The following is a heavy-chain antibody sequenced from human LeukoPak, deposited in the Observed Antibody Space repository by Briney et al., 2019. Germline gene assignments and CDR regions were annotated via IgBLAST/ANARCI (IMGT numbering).Heavy chain of an antibody. J-gene: IGHJ3*02. V-gene: IGHV1-2*02. CDR1: GYTFTGYY. CDR3: ARVGATNDAFDI. D-gene: IGHD1-26*01. Sequence: ASVKVSCKASGYTFTGYYMHWVRQAPGQGLEWMGWINPNSGGTNYAQKFQGRVTMTGDTSISTAYTELSRLRSDDTAVYYCARVGATNDAFDIWGQGTMVTVSS. CDR2: INPNSGGT.